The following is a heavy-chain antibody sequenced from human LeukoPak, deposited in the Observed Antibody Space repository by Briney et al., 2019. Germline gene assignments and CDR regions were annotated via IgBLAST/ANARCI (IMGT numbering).Heavy chain of an antibody. J-gene: IGHJ4*02. CDR3: AKSNGYGLIDY. CDR1: GGSISSSSYY. V-gene: IGHV4-39*01. D-gene: IGHD5-12*01. Sequence: PSETLSLTCTVSGGSISSSSYYWGWIRQPPGKGLEWIGSIYYRGSTYYNPSLKSRVTISVDTSKNQFSLKLSSVTAADTAMYYCAKSNGYGLIDYWGQGTLVTVSS. CDR2: IYYRGST.